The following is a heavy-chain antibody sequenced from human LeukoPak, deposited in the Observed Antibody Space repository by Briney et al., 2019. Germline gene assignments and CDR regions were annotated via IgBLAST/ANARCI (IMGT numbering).Heavy chain of an antibody. D-gene: IGHD3-10*01. CDR1: GASISSYY. Sequence: SETLSLTCTVSGASISSYYYTWIRQTAGRGLEWIGRLYISGSTDYNPSLKSRVTISVDTSKNQFSLRLSSVTAADTAVYFCARDLSGSLYFDYWGQGVLVTVSS. J-gene: IGHJ4*02. V-gene: IGHV4-4*07. CDR2: LYISGST. CDR3: ARDLSGSLYFDY.